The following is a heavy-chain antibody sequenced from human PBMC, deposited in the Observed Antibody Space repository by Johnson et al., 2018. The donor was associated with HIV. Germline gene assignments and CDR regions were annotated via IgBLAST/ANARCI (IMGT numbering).Heavy chain of an antibody. CDR3: AKDRVRYTSDVDAFDL. D-gene: IGHD1-1*01. J-gene: IGHJ3*01. CDR1: GFTFNDHW. CDR2: INGDGSRT. Sequence: VQLVESGGGLVQPGGSLRLSCGASGFTFNDHWMQWVRQAPGKGLVWVSRINGDGSRTSYADSVKGRFTIARDNAKNTLFLEMKSLRAEDTALYSCAKDRVRYTSDVDAFDLWGQGTMVTVSS. V-gene: IGHV3-74*01.